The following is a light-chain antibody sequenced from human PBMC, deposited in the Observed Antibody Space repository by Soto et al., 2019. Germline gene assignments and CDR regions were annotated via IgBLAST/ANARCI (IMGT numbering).Light chain of an antibody. Sequence: DIQMTQSPSTLSASVGDRVTITCRASQSISTWLAWYQQKPGKAPNLLIYKASSLESGVPSRFSGSASGTEFTLTISSLQPDDFATYYCQQYNSYSGTFGQGTKLEIK. J-gene: IGKJ2*02. CDR1: QSISTW. V-gene: IGKV1-5*03. CDR2: KAS. CDR3: QQYNSYSGT.